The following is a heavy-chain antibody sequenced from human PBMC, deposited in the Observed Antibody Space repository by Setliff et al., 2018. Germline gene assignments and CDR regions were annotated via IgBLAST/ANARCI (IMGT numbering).Heavy chain of an antibody. CDR3: ARHLLVQGTYHFDY. D-gene: IGHD3-10*01. J-gene: IGHJ4*02. V-gene: IGHV4-34*01. CDR2: MYYSGST. CDR1: GASFSDYH. Sequence: PSETLSLTCTVYGASFSDYHWGWIRQSPGKGLEWIGSMYYSGSTYYSPSLKGRVTLSVDTTKNQFSLKLTSMTAADTAVYFCARHLLVQGTYHFDYWGQGSPVTVSS.